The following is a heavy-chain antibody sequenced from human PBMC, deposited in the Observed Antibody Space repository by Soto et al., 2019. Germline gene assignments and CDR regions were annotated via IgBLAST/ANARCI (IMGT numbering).Heavy chain of an antibody. J-gene: IGHJ5*02. CDR3: VSPHSESSNAFDL. CDR1: GFSFSHYA. CDR2: ISYDGENQ. D-gene: IGHD3-10*01. Sequence: VGSLRLSCAASGFSFSHYAMHWVRQPPGKGLEWVALISYDGENQYFTDSVRGRFTISRDNSKTAVYLEMNDLRLDDTATYYCVSPHSESSNAFDLWGQGTLVTVSS. V-gene: IGHV3-30*04.